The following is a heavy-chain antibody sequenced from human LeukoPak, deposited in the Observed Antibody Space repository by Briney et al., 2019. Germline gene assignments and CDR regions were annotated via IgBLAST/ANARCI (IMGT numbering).Heavy chain of an antibody. Sequence: SVKVSCKASGGTFSSYAISWVRQAPGQGLEWMGGIIPIFGTANYAQKFQGRVMITTDESTSTAYMELSSLRSEDTAVYYCARHTIFGVAISGMDYWGQGTLVTVSS. CDR2: IIPIFGTA. D-gene: IGHD3-3*01. CDR1: GGTFSSYA. V-gene: IGHV1-69*05. J-gene: IGHJ4*02. CDR3: ARHTIFGVAISGMDY.